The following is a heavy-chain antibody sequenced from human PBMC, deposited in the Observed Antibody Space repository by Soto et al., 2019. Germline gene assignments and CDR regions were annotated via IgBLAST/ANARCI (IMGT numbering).Heavy chain of an antibody. CDR3: ARDYYDSSGRPTIDY. CDR1: GGSFSGYY. Sequence: QVQLQQWGAGLLKPSETLSLTCAVYGGSFSGYYWSWIRQPPGKGLEWIGEINHSGSTNYNPSLKSRVTISVDTSKNQVSRKLSSVTAADTAVYYCARDYYDSSGRPTIDYWGQGTLVTVSS. CDR2: INHSGST. D-gene: IGHD3-22*01. J-gene: IGHJ4*02. V-gene: IGHV4-34*01.